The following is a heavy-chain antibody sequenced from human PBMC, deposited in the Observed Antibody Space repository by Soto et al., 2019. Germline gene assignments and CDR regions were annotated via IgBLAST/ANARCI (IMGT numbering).Heavy chain of an antibody. CDR3: AREQYNWKI. J-gene: IGHJ4*02. CDR1: GVSITSYF. V-gene: IGHV4-59*01. CDR2: ISFSGAT. Sequence: PSETLSLTCTVSGVSITSYFWSWIRQTPGKGLDWIGSISFSGATYSNPSLKSRVTISEDASKNQVSLRLTSVTAADTAVYFCAREQYNWKIWGQGTLVTVSS. D-gene: IGHD1-20*01.